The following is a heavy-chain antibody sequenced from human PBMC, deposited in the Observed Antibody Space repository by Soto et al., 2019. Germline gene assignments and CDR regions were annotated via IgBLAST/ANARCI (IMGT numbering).Heavy chain of an antibody. Sequence: GGKLRLSCAASGFTFNSYGMHWVRQAPGKGLEWVAVIWYDGSNKYYADSVKGRFTISRDNSKNTLYLQMNSLRAEDTAVYYCARGEYSRQTLFAYWGQGSLVIVSS. D-gene: IGHD6-6*01. CDR2: IWYDGSNK. J-gene: IGHJ4*02. CDR1: GFTFNSYG. CDR3: ARGEYSRQTLFAY. V-gene: IGHV3-33*01.